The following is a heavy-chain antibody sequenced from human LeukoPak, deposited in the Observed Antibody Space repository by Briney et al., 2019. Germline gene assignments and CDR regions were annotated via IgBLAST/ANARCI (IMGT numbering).Heavy chain of an antibody. Sequence: PGGSLRLSCAASGFTFSSYAMSWVRQAPGKGLEWVSAISGSGGSTYYADSVKGRFTISRDNSKNTLYLQMNSLRAEDTAVYYCAKEGYEYPWYYYYYMDVWGKGTTVTVSS. CDR1: GFTFSSYA. D-gene: IGHD5-12*01. CDR3: AKEGYEYPWYYYYYMDV. J-gene: IGHJ6*03. CDR2: ISGSGGST. V-gene: IGHV3-23*01.